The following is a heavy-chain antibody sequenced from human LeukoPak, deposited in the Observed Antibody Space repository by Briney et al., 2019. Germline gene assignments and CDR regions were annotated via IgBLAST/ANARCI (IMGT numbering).Heavy chain of an antibody. Sequence: ASVKVSCKASGGTFSSYAISWVRQAPGQGLEWMGRIIPIFGIASYAQKFQGRVTITADKSTSTAYMELSSLRSEDTAVYYCATENDYGDYTRFDYWGQGTLVTVSS. J-gene: IGHJ4*02. CDR2: IIPIFGIA. V-gene: IGHV1-69*04. D-gene: IGHD4-17*01. CDR3: ATENDYGDYTRFDY. CDR1: GGTFSSYA.